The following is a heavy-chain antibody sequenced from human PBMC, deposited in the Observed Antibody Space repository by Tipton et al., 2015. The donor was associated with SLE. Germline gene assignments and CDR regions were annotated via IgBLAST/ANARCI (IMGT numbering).Heavy chain of an antibody. CDR3: ARSIYRMQLFDT. J-gene: IGHJ4*02. CDR1: GGSISGGSDY. CDR2: VYTAGTT. V-gene: IGHV4-61*02. Sequence: TLSLTCSVSGGSISGGSDYWTWIRQPAGKGLGWIGRVYTAGTTNYNPSLKSRVTISLDKSKNQFSLKLTSVTAADTAVYFCARSIYRMQLFDTWGQGSLVTVSS. D-gene: IGHD1-14*01.